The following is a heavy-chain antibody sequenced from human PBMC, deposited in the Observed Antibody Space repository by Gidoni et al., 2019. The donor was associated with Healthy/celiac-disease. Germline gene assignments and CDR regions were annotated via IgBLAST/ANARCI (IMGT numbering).Heavy chain of an antibody. Sequence: QVQLQESGPGLVKPSETLSITCSVSGGSMSRYYWSWIRQAPGKGLEWIGYIYYNGSTNYNPSLKSRVFISVDTSKNQFSLKLSSVTAADTAVYYCARDREAYCSGVSCYYRWFDPWGQGTLVTVSS. CDR2: IYYNGST. CDR1: GGSMSRYY. D-gene: IGHD2-15*01. CDR3: ARDREAYCSGVSCYYRWFDP. V-gene: IGHV4-59*01. J-gene: IGHJ5*02.